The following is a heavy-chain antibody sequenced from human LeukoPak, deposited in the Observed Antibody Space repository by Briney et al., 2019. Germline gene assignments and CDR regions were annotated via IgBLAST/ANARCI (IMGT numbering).Heavy chain of an antibody. J-gene: IGHJ6*03. D-gene: IGHD2-2*01. Sequence: GASVKVSCKASGFTFTSYYMHWVRQAPGQGLEWMGIINPSGSYTSYAQKFQGRVTMTRDTSTSTVYMELSSLRSEDTAVYYCARDFCSSTSCYVSYMDVWGKGTTVTISS. CDR2: INPSGSYT. CDR1: GFTFTSYY. V-gene: IGHV1-46*01. CDR3: ARDFCSSTSCYVSYMDV.